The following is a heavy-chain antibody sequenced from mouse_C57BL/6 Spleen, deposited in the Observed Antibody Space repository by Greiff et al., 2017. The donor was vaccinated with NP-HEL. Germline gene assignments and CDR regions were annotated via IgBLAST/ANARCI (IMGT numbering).Heavy chain of an antibody. CDR3: ARQLRLLWFAY. V-gene: IGHV1-62-2*01. Sequence: QVQLKESGAELVKPGASVKLSCKASGYTFTEYTIHWVKQRSGQGLEWIGWFYPGSGSIKYNEKFKDKATLTVDKSSSTAYMQLSSLTSEDSAVYYCARQLRLLWFAYWGQGTLVTVSA. J-gene: IGHJ3*01. CDR1: GYTFTEYT. CDR2: FYPGSGSI. D-gene: IGHD3-2*02.